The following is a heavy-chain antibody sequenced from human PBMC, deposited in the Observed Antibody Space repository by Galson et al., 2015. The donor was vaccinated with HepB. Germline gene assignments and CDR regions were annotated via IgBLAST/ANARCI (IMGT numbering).Heavy chain of an antibody. V-gene: IGHV1-3*01. CDR3: RLAAAGTGFDY. J-gene: IGHJ4*02. Sequence: SVKVSCKASGYTFTSYAMHWVRQAPGQRLEWMGWINAGNGNTKYSQKFQGRVTITRDTSASTAYMELSSLRSEDTAVYYCRLAAAGTGFDYWGQGTLVTVSS. D-gene: IGHD6-13*01. CDR1: GYTFTSYA. CDR2: INAGNGNT.